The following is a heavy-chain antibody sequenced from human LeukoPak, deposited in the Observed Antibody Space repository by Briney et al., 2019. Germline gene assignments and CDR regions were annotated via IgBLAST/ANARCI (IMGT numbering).Heavy chain of an antibody. D-gene: IGHD2-15*01. V-gene: IGHV3-23*01. Sequence: QAGGSLRLSCAASGFTFRSSAMSWVRQAPGKGPEWVSSISSSGTDTSYADPVKGRFTISKDNSKSTLYLQMNSLRADDTAVYYCAKQLRYCSEGYCYFDYWGQGTLVTVSS. CDR2: ISSSGTDT. CDR3: AKQLRYCSEGYCYFDY. CDR1: GFTFRSSA. J-gene: IGHJ4*02.